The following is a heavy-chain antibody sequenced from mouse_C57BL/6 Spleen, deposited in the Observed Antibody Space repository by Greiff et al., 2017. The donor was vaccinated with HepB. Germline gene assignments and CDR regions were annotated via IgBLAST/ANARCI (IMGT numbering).Heavy chain of an antibody. J-gene: IGHJ3*01. CDR2: IDPSDSYT. Sequence: QVQLQQPGAELVMPGASVKLSCKASGYTFTSYWMHWVKQRPGQGLEWIGEIDPSDSYTNYNQKFKGKSTLTVDKSSSTAYMQLSSLTSEDSAVYSGASVTTVPGFAYWGQGTLVTVSA. V-gene: IGHV1-69*01. CDR1: GYTFTSYW. D-gene: IGHD1-1*01. CDR3: ASVTTVPGFAY.